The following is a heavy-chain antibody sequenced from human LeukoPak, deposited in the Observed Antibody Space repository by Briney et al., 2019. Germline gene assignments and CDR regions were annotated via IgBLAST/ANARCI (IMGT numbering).Heavy chain of an antibody. J-gene: IGHJ4*02. D-gene: IGHD3-10*01. CDR1: GFSFRSYA. CDR3: VKDRQNYYGSGYYFDY. Sequence: GGSLRLSSAVSGFSFRSYAMTWVRQAPGKGLDWVASISGSGESTYYAVSVKGRFTISRDNSRSTLYLEMNSLRVEDTAVYYCVKDRQNYYGSGYYFDYWGQGTLVTVSS. V-gene: IGHV3-23*01. CDR2: ISGSGEST.